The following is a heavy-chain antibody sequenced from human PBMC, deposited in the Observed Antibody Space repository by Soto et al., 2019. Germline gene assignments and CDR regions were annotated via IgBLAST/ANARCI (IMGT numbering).Heavy chain of an antibody. V-gene: IGHV1-69*13. CDR1: GGTFSSYA. D-gene: IGHD3-10*01. CDR3: ASGFDYYGSGSYRPLDY. J-gene: IGHJ4*02. Sequence: SVKVSCKASGGTFSSYAISWVRQAPGQGLEWMGGIIPIFGTANYAQKFQGRVTITADESTSTAYMELSSPRSEDTAVYYCASGFDYYGSGSYRPLDYWGQGTLVTGSS. CDR2: IIPIFGTA.